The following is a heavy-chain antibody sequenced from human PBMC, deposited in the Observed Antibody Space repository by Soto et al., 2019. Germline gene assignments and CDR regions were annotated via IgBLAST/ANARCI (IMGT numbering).Heavy chain of an antibody. Sequence: ASVKVSCKASGYTFTSYAMHWVRQAPGQRLEWMGWINAGNGNTKYSQKFQGRVTITRDTSASTAYMELSSLRSEDTAVYYCATSLGTTVTTWGEGDAFAIWGQGTMVTVSS. CDR2: INAGNGNT. V-gene: IGHV1-3*01. CDR3: ATSLGTTVTTWGEGDAFAI. D-gene: IGHD4-17*01. CDR1: GYTFTSYA. J-gene: IGHJ3*02.